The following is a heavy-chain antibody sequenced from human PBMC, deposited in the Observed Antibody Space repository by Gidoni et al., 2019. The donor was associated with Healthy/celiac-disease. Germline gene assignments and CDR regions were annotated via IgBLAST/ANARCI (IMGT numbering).Heavy chain of an antibody. J-gene: IGHJ3*02. CDR3: AKVPRDPYPHLRYDFWSGDDAFDI. D-gene: IGHD3-3*01. CDR2: ISYDGSNK. CDR1: GFAFSSYG. Sequence: QVQLVESGGGGVQPGRSLRLSCAASGFAFSSYGMHCVRQAPGKGLEWVAVISYDGSNKYYADSVKGRFTISRDNSKNTLYLQMNSLRAEDTAVYYCAKVPRDPYPHLRYDFWSGDDAFDIWGQGTMVTVSS. V-gene: IGHV3-30*18.